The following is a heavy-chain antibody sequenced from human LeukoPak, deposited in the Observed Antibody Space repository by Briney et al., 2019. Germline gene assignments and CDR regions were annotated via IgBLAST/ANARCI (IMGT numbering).Heavy chain of an antibody. V-gene: IGHV4-34*01. J-gene: IGHJ5*02. CDR3: ARASSSWYVFDP. CDR2: INHSGST. CDR1: GGSFSGYY. Sequence: SETLSLTCAVYGGSFSGYYWSWIXQPPGKGXEWIGEINHSGSTNYNPSLKSRVTISVDTSKNQFSLKLSSVIAADTAVYYCARASSSWYVFDPWGQGTLVTVSS. D-gene: IGHD6-13*01.